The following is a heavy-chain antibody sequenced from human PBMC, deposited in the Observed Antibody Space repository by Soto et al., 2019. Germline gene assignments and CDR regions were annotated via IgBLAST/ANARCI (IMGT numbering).Heavy chain of an antibody. CDR1: GGSISSGGYY. D-gene: IGHD2-21*02. J-gene: IGHJ5*02. V-gene: IGHV4-31*03. CDR3: ARGRSNDFRSSPPPKFDP. CDR2: IYYSGST. Sequence: SETLSLTCTVSGGSISSGGYYWSWIRQHPGKGLEWIGYIYYSGSTYYNPSLKSRVTISVDTSKNQFSLKLSSVTAADTAVYYCARGRSNDFRSSPPPKFDPWGQGTLVTVSS.